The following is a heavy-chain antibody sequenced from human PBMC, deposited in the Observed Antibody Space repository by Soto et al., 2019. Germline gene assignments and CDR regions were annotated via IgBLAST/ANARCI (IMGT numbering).Heavy chain of an antibody. CDR2: IYYSGST. D-gene: IGHD2-8*01. J-gene: IGHJ4*02. V-gene: IGHV4-31*03. CDR1: GGSISSGGHY. Sequence: PSETLSLTCTVSGGSISSGGHYWSWIRQHPGKGLEWIGYIYYSGSTYYNPSLKSRVTISVDTSKNQFSLKLSSVTAADTAVYYCASGALGYCTNGACYPFYYFDYWGQGTLVTVSS. CDR3: ASGALGYCTNGACYPFYYFDY.